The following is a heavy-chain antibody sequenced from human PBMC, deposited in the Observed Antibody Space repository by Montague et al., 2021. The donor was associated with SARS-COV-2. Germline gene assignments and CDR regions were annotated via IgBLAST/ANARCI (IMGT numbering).Heavy chain of an antibody. CDR2: INHSGST. CDR1: GGSFSGYN. V-gene: IGHV4-34*01. CDR3: ARGARQGYGFRLGSFDS. Sequence: SETLSLTCAVYGGSFSGYNWNWIRQPPGKGLEWIGEINHSGSTNYNPSLTSRVTMSVDTSTNKFSRKLSSVTAADTAVYYCARGARQGYGFRLGSFDSWGQGTLVTVSS. J-gene: IGHJ4*02. D-gene: IGHD3-10*01.